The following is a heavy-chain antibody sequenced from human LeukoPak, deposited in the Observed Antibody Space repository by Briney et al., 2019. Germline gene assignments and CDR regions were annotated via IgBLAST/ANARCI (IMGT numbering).Heavy chain of an antibody. CDR3: ARDKFGIAVAGTSGIDY. CDR1: GYTFTSYG. V-gene: IGHV1-18*01. Sequence: ASVKVSSKPSGYTFTSYGISWARQAPGQGPEWMGWISAYNGNTNYAQKLQGRVTMTTDTSTSTAYMELRSLRSDDTAVYYCARDKFGIAVAGTSGIDYWGQGTLVTVSS. J-gene: IGHJ4*02. D-gene: IGHD6-19*01. CDR2: ISAYNGNT.